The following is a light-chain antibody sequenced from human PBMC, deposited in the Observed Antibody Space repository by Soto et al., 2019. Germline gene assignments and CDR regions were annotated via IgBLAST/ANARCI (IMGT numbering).Light chain of an antibody. CDR2: DAS. Sequence: DIQMTQSPSTLSASVGDRVTITCRASQSISSWLAWYQQKPGKAPKLLIYDASSLESGVPSRFSGSGSGTEFTLTLSSLQPDDFANYYCQQYNSYSRTFGQGTKVEIK. V-gene: IGKV1-5*01. CDR3: QQYNSYSRT. CDR1: QSISSW. J-gene: IGKJ1*01.